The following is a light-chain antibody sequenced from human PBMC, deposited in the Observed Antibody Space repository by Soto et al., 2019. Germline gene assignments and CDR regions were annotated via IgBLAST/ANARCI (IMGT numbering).Light chain of an antibody. Sequence: EIVLTQSPGTLSLSPGERATLSCRASQSVSSSYLAWYQQKPGQAPSLLIYGASSMATGIPDRFSGSGSGTDFTLTISRLEPADFAVYYCQQYGNSQYTFGQGTKLEIK. CDR1: QSVSSSY. J-gene: IGKJ2*01. CDR3: QQYGNSQYT. CDR2: GAS. V-gene: IGKV3-20*01.